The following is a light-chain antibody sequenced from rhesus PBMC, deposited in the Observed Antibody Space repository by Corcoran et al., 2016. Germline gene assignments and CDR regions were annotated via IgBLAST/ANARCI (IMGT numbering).Light chain of an antibody. J-gene: IGKJ2*01. CDR3: MQALEFPYS. CDR1: QNLLDSEDGNTY. CDR2: EVS. V-gene: IGKV2-104*02. Sequence: DIAMTQTPLSLPVTPGEPASISCRSSQNLLDSEDGNTYLAWYLQKPGQSPQRLIYEVSNRAFGVPDRFSGSGSVTDFTLKISRVEAEDVGVYYCMQALEFPYSFGQGTKVEIK.